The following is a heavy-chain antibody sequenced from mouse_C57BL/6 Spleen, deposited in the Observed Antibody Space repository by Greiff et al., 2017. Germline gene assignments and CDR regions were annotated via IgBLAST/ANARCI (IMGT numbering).Heavy chain of an antibody. CDR2: IYPRDGST. Sequence: VQLQQSGPELVKPGASVKLSCKASGYTFTSYDINWVKQRPGQGLEWIGWIYPRDGSTKYNEKFKGKATLTVDTSSSTAYMELHSLTSEDSAVYFCARKDYYDYDGYYAMDYWGQGTSVTVSS. J-gene: IGHJ4*01. CDR3: ARKDYYDYDGYYAMDY. CDR1: GYTFTSYD. D-gene: IGHD2-4*01. V-gene: IGHV1-85*01.